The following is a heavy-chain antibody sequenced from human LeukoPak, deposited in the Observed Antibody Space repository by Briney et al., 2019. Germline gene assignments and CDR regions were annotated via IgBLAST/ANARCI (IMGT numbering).Heavy chain of an antibody. CDR2: IYTSGST. J-gene: IGHJ4*02. Sequence: PSETLSLTCTVSGGSISSGSYYWSWIRQPAGKGLEWIGRIYTSGSTNYNPSLKSRVTISVDTSKNQFSLKLSSVTAADRAVYYCARGAYYDILTGYYNPSPFDYWGQGTLVTVSS. D-gene: IGHD3-9*01. V-gene: IGHV4-61*02. CDR3: ARGAYYDILTGYYNPSPFDY. CDR1: GGSISSGSYY.